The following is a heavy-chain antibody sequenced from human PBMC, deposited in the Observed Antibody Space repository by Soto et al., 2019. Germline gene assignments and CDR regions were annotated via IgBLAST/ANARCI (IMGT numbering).Heavy chain of an antibody. V-gene: IGHV4-34*01. CDR1: GVYFRKYY. D-gene: IGHD1-7*01. CDR2: INHSGST. Sequence: PSATMSLTCDGYGVYFRKYYWNLIRPPPGKGLEWLGEINHSGSTNYNPSLESRVTISLDTSKTQFSLKLTSVTAADTAVDDCARGEGRLVGTWFDPWGQETLVTFSS. CDR3: ARGEGRLVGTWFDP. J-gene: IGHJ5*02.